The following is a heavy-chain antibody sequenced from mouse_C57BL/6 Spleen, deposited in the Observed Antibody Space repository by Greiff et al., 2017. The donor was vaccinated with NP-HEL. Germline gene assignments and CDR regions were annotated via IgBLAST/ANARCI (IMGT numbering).Heavy chain of an antibody. V-gene: IGHV3-6*01. CDR3: ARVYGSSWDYAMDY. Sequence: EVKLEESGPGLVKPSQSLSLTCSVTGYSITSGYYWNWIRQFPGNKLEWMGYISYDGSNNYNPSLKNRISITRDTSKNQFFLKLNSVTTEDTATYYCARVYGSSWDYAMDYWGQGTSVTVSS. J-gene: IGHJ4*01. CDR1: GYSITSGYY. CDR2: ISYDGSN. D-gene: IGHD1-1*01.